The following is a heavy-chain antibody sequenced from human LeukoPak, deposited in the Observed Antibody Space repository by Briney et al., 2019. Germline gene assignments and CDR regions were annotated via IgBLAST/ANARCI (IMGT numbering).Heavy chain of an antibody. V-gene: IGHV3-23*01. Sequence: GGSLRLSCAASGFTFSGYEMNWVRQAPGKGLEWVSGISGSGGSTNYADSVKGRFTISRDNSKNTLYLQMNSLRAEDTAVYYCARSGSGWAFDIWGQGTMVTVSS. CDR2: ISGSGGST. D-gene: IGHD3-3*01. J-gene: IGHJ3*02. CDR3: ARSGSGWAFDI. CDR1: GFTFSGYE.